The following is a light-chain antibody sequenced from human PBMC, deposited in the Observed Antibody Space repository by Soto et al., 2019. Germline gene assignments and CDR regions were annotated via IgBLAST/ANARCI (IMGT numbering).Light chain of an antibody. CDR1: QSVTNSF. Sequence: ENVLTQSPGTLSLSPGERATLSCRASQSVTNSFFAWYQQKPGQAPRLLIYGISSRATGIPDRFSGSGSGTDFTLTISRLEPEDFAVYYCQQRSSWPFTFGPGTKVDIK. CDR2: GIS. CDR3: QQRSSWPFT. J-gene: IGKJ3*01. V-gene: IGKV3D-20*02.